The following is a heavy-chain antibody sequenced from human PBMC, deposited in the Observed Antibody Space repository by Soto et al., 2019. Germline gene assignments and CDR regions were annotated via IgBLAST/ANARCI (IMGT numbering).Heavy chain of an antibody. J-gene: IGHJ4*02. Sequence: QVQLRESGPGLVKPSQTLSLTCAVSGAFIFSGEHCWSWIRHRPGKGLEWIGHIFDSGTSYSNPSLKGRGTISVDTSKNQFSLTLSSVTAADTAVYYCARGLTTEKVDSWGQGTLVTVSS. CDR1: GAFIFSGEHC. CDR3: ARGLTTEKVDS. CDR2: IFDSGTS. V-gene: IGHV4-30-4*08.